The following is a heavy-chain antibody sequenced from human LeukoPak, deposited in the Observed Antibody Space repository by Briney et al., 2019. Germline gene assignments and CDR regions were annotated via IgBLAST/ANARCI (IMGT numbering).Heavy chain of an antibody. CDR1: GGSFNGYS. D-gene: IGHD3-10*01. J-gene: IGHJ4*02. CDR3: ARGVDYYGV. V-gene: IGHV4-34*01. CDR2: INHSGGT. Sequence: PSETLSLTCAVYGGSFNGYSWSWIRQPPVKGLEWIGEINHSGGTNYNPSLKSRVTISVDTSKKQFSLKLSSVTAADTAVYYCARGVDYYGVWGQGTLVTVSS.